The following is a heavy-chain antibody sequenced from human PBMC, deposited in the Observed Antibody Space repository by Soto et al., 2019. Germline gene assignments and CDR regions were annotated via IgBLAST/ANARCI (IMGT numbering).Heavy chain of an antibody. CDR2: IVYSGST. CDR1: GGSVNSYY. Sequence: QVQLQESGPGLVKASETLSLTCTVPGGSVNSYYWSWIRQPPGKGLEWIGYIVYSGSTKSNPSLKSRVTMSVDMPKSQFSLRLTSVTAADTAVYYCARVFPSYCGGDCSYFDSWGQGTLVTVSS. CDR3: ARVFPSYCGGDCSYFDS. D-gene: IGHD2-21*02. V-gene: IGHV4-59*02. J-gene: IGHJ4*02.